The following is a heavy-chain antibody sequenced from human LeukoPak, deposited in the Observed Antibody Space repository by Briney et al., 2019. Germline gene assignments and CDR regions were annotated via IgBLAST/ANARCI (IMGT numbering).Heavy chain of an antibody. Sequence: SHTLALTCAISRHSVPSNNAAWNRITQSPSRGLEWLGRTYYRSKRYNDYAVSVKSRITINPDTSKNQFSLQLNSVTPEDTAVYYCARTGGEWELQAFDYWGQGTLVTVSS. V-gene: IGHV6-1*01. D-gene: IGHD1-26*01. J-gene: IGHJ4*02. CDR2: TYYRSKRYN. CDR1: RHSVPSNNAA. CDR3: ARTGGEWELQAFDY.